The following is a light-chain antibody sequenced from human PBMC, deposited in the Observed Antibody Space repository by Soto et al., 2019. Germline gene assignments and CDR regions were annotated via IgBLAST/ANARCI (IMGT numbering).Light chain of an antibody. CDR3: LQDINYPWT. CDR1: QNIRSR. J-gene: IGKJ1*01. V-gene: IGKV1-5*01. CDR2: DAS. Sequence: DFQMTQSPSTLSASVGDRVTITCRASQNIRSRLAWFQQKPGKAPKLLIYDASSLESGVPQRFSGSGSGTDFTLAISSLQPEDSATYYCLQDINYPWTFGQGTKVDNK.